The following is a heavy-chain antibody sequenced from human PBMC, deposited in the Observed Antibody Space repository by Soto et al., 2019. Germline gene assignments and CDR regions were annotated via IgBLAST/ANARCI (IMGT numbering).Heavy chain of an antibody. V-gene: IGHV4-39*01. Sequence: QLQLQESGPGLVKPSETLSLTCTVSGGSISSSRHFWGWIRQPPGKVLEWVGSIDYSGTTYYSPSLNSRVTISVDTSKNQFPLKLRSVTAADTAVYYCARHGPSTGSYSEYFQYWGQGTLLIVSS. CDR2: IDYSGTT. CDR3: ARHGPSTGSYSEYFQY. J-gene: IGHJ1*01. CDR1: GGSISSSRHF. D-gene: IGHD1-26*01.